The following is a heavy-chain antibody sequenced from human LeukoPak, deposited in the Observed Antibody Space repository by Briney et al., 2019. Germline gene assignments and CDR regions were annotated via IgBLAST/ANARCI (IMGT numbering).Heavy chain of an antibody. J-gene: IGHJ4*02. CDR3: ARDYGGGGELDY. D-gene: IGHD4-23*01. V-gene: IGHV3-69-1*01. Sequence: GGSLRLSCAASGFTVSNNYMSWVRQAPGKGLEWVSSISSSSFTKYADSVKGRFTISRDNAKNSLFLQMNSLRAEDTAVYYCARDYGGGGELDYWGQGTLVTVSS. CDR2: ISSSSFT. CDR1: GFTVSNNY.